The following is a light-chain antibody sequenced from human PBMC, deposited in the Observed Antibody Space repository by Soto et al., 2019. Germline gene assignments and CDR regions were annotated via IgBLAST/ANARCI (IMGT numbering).Light chain of an antibody. J-gene: IGKJ5*01. V-gene: IGKV3-20*01. CDR3: HQTYSPPLT. CDR2: GAS. Sequence: EIVLTQSPGTLSLSPGERATLSCRASQSVSNNYLAWYQQKPGQAPRLLIYGASNRATGIPDRFSGSGSGTDFTLTISNLRPEDFATYYCHQTYSPPLTFGQGTRLEIK. CDR1: QSVSNNY.